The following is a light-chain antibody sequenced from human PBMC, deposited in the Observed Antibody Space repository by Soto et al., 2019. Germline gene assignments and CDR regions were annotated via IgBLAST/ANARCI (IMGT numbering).Light chain of an antibody. CDR3: QQYDNLPPTWT. CDR2: DAS. CDR1: QDIATY. V-gene: IGKV1-33*01. Sequence: IQMTQSPSSLSASVGNRVTMTCXASQDIATYLNWYRQKPGKAPNLLIYDASNLETGVPSRFSGGGSGTHFTFTISNLQPEDIATYYCQQYDNLPPTWTFGQGTKVDI. J-gene: IGKJ1*01.